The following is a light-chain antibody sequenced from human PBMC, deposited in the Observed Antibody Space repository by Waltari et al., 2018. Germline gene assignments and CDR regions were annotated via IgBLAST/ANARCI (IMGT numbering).Light chain of an antibody. V-gene: IGLV1-44*01. J-gene: IGLJ1*01. Sequence: QSVLTQPPSASGTPGQRVTISCSGTRSTAGSNAVNWYPQPPGTAPNLLIFNDADRPSGVPDRFSGSRSATSASLAISGLQSDDESTYYCASWDDRLDAYVFGTGTWVTVL. CDR2: NDA. CDR3: ASWDDRLDAYV. CDR1: RSTAGSNA.